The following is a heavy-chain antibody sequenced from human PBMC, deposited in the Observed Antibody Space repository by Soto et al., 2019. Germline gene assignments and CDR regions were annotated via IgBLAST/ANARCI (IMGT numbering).Heavy chain of an antibody. CDR2: IYYSGST. Sequence: SETLSLTCTVSGGSISSYYWSWIRQPPGKGLEWIGYIYYSGSTNYNPSLKSRVTISVDTSKNQFSLKLSSVTAADTAVYYCARRSPGTVSYYYYGMDVSGQVTTVTVSS. D-gene: IGHD4-4*01. CDR3: ARRSPGTVSYYYYGMDV. CDR1: GGSISSYY. V-gene: IGHV4-59*01. J-gene: IGHJ6*02.